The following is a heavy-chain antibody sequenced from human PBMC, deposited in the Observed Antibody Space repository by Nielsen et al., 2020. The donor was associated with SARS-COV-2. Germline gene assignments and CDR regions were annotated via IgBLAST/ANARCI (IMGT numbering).Heavy chain of an antibody. J-gene: IGHJ4*02. V-gene: IGHV3-23*01. CDR1: GFTFSIYD. CDR2: TRGSGGSA. Sequence: GESLKISCAASGFTFSIYDMSWVRQAPGKGLEWVSGTRGSGGSAHYSDSVKGRFTISRDNAENSLFLQMNSLRVEDSAVYYCARDRDYDFWSPSPFFDYWGRGTLVTVSS. CDR3: ARDRDYDFWSPSPFFDY. D-gene: IGHD3-3*01.